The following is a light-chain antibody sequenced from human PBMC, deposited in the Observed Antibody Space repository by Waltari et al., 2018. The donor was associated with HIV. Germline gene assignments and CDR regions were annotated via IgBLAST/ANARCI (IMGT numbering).Light chain of an antibody. J-gene: IGLJ1*01. CDR1: SSDIGAYNR. V-gene: IGLV2-18*02. CDR2: EVK. Sequence: QSALTQPPSVSASPGQSVTISCTGTSSDIGAYNRVSWYLQPPGTAPKVIIYEVKNRPSGVPDRFSGSKSCSTASLTSSGLQAEDEADYFCSSYKNNNTVVFGTGTKVTVL. CDR3: SSYKNNNTVV.